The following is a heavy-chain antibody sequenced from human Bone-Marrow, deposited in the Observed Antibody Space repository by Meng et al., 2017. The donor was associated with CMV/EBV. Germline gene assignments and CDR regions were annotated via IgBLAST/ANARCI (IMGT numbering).Heavy chain of an antibody. CDR1: GYTFTSYY. CDR3: ARGRGPFVD. J-gene: IGHJ4*02. Sequence: ASVKVSCKASGYTFTSYYMHWVRQAPGQGLEWMGIINPSGGSTSYAQKFQGRVTMTRNTSISTAYMELSSLRAEDTAVYYCARGRGPFVDWGQGQLVNVYS. V-gene: IGHV1-46*01. CDR2: INPSGGST. D-gene: IGHD3-10*01.